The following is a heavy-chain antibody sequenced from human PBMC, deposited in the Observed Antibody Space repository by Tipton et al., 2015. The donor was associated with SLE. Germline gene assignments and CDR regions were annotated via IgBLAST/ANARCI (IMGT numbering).Heavy chain of an antibody. V-gene: IGHV1-2*02. CDR1: GYTFNGYY. Sequence: QSGAEVKKPGASVKVSCKASGYTFNGYYMHWVRQAPGQGLEWMGRINPNSGGTNYAQKFQGRVTMTRDTSISTAYMELRRLRSDDRAVYYCSRCSGYEGDWYFDLCGRGTLVTVSS. D-gene: IGHD5-12*01. CDR2: INPNSGGT. CDR3: SRCSGYEGDWYFDL. J-gene: IGHJ2*01.